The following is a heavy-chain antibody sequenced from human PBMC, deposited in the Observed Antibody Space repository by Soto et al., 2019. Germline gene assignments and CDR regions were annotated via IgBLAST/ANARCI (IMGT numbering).Heavy chain of an antibody. D-gene: IGHD1-7*01. CDR2: ISTSSSTI. J-gene: IGHJ5*02. CDR1: GFTSSTYN. V-gene: IGHV3-48*02. Sequence: GGSLRLSCAASGFTSSTYNMNWVRQAPGKGLEWISYISTSSSTIYYADSVKGRFTISRDNAKNSLFLQMNSLRDEDTAIYYCARSHTLTGSTRFDPWGQGTLVTVSS. CDR3: ARSHTLTGSTRFDP.